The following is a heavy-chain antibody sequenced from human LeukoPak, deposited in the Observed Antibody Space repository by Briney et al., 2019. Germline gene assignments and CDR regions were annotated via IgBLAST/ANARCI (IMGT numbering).Heavy chain of an antibody. CDR1: GFTVSSNY. Sequence: GGSLRLSCAASGFTVSSNYMSWVRQAPGKGLEWVSVIYSGGSTYYADSVKGRFTISRDNSKNTLYLQMNSLRAEDTAVYYCARDQGHGGPYYFDYWGQGTLVTVSS. D-gene: IGHD3-10*01. CDR3: ARDQGHGGPYYFDY. J-gene: IGHJ4*02. V-gene: IGHV3-53*01. CDR2: IYSGGST.